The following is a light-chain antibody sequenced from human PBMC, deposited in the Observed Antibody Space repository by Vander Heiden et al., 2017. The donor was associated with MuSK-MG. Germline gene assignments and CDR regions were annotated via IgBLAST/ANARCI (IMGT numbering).Light chain of an antibody. J-gene: IGKJ3*01. CDR2: DAS. CDR3: QQRSNWPPGFT. V-gene: IGKV3-11*01. CDR1: QNIGTS. Sequence: VLTQSPATLSLSQGERATLSCRASQNIGTSLAWYHHKPGQAPRLLIYDASERAAGIPARFSGGGSGIDFTLTINSLESGDSGVYYCQQRSNWPPGFTFGPGIKVEIK.